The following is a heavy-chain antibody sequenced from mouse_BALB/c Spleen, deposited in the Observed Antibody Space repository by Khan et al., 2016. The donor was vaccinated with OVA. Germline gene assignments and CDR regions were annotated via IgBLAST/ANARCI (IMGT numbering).Heavy chain of an antibody. J-gene: IGHJ1*01. V-gene: IGHV5-6-3*01. D-gene: IGHD2-14*01. CDR1: GFTFSGYG. CDR2: INSNGGTS. CDR3: ARIYYRYDEGYWYFDV. Sequence: EMELVESGGGLVQPGGSLKLSCAASGFTFSGYGMSWVRQTPDKRLELVATINSNGGTSYYPDSVKGRFTISRDNTKNTLHLQMSSLKSEGTAMFYCARIYYRYDEGYWYFDVWGAGATVTVSS.